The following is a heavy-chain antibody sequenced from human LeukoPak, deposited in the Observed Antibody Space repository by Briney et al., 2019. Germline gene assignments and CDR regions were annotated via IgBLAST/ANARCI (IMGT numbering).Heavy chain of an antibody. CDR2: MNPNSGNT. Sequence: ASVKVSCKASGYTFTSYDINWVRQATGQGLEWMGWMNPNSGNTGYAQKFQGRVTITRNTSISTAYMELSSLRSEDTAVYYCARGGVLRYFDWAIDPNKLYFDYWGQGTLVTVSS. CDR3: ARGGVLRYFDWAIDPNKLYFDY. V-gene: IGHV1-8*03. J-gene: IGHJ4*02. D-gene: IGHD3-9*01. CDR1: GYTFTSYD.